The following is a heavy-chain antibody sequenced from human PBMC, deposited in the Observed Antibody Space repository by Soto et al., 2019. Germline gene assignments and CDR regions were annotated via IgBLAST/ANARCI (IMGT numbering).Heavy chain of an antibody. CDR2: IGGRGGNT. V-gene: IGHV3-23*01. J-gene: IGHJ4*02. CDR1: GFTFNNYA. Sequence: EVHLLESGGGLVQRGGSLRLSCVASGFTFNNYAMNWVRQAPGKGLELVSNIGGRGGNTFYADSMRGRFTISRDNSKNTVYLQMNNLRVADSATYYCAKASAYGDFAGSFDSWGQGTLVTVS. D-gene: IGHD4-17*01. CDR3: AKASAYGDFAGSFDS.